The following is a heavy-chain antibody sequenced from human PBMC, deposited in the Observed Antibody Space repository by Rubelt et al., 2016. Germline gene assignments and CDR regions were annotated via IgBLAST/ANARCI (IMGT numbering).Heavy chain of an antibody. J-gene: IGHJ6*02. V-gene: IGHV1-18*01. CDR1: GYTLTTFG. CDR2: ISPHNGNA. D-gene: IGHD3-10*01. Sequence: QVQLVQSGAEVKNPGASVKVSCKASGYTLTTFGLTWVRQAPGQGLEWMGWISPHNGNANYAQKFQGRVTMTTDTSTSTAYMELRSRRADDTAVYYCARGTYGSRSAYYYGMDVWGQGTTVTVSS. CDR3: ARGTYGSRSAYYYGMDV.